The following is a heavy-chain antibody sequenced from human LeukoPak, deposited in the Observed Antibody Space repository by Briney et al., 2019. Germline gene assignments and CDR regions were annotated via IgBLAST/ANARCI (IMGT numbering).Heavy chain of an antibody. CDR3: ARDHVRWNDVRWFDP. D-gene: IGHD1-1*01. CDR2: IYYSGST. CDR1: GGSISSYY. J-gene: IGHJ5*02. Sequence: KTSETLSLTCTVSGGSISSYYWSWIRQPPGKGLEWIGYIYYSGSTNYNPSLKSRVTISVDTSKNQFSLKLSSVTAADTAVYYCARDHVRWNDVRWFDPWGQGTLVTVSS. V-gene: IGHV4-59*01.